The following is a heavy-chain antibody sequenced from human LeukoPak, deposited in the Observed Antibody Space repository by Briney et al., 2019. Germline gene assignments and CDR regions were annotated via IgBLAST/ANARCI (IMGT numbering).Heavy chain of an antibody. J-gene: IGHJ4*02. CDR2: ICHSGST. Sequence: SETLSLTCAVSGYSISSGYYWGWIRQPPGKGLEWIGSICHSGSTYYNPSLKSRVTISVDTSKNQFSLKLSSVTAADTAVYYCARVWCSSTSCYYFDYWGQGTLVTVSS. V-gene: IGHV4-38-2*01. CDR3: ARVWCSSTSCYYFDY. CDR1: GYSISSGYY. D-gene: IGHD2-2*01.